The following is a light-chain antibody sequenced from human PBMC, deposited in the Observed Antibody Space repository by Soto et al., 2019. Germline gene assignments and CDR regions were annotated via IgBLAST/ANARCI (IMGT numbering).Light chain of an antibody. Sequence: QSVLTQPASVSGSPGQSVTISCTGTSSDIGSYPYVSWYQQHSGKAPKLMIFEVSNRPSGVSTRFSGSKSGNTASLTISGLQSEDEADYYCSSYADSNTRVVFGGGTQLTVL. V-gene: IGLV2-14*03. CDR2: EVS. J-gene: IGLJ2*01. CDR1: SSDIGSYPY. CDR3: SSYADSNTRVV.